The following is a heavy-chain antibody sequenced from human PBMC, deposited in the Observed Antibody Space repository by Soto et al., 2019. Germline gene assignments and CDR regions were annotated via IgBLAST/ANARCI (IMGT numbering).Heavy chain of an antibody. D-gene: IGHD3-3*01. J-gene: IGHJ5*02. V-gene: IGHV4-59*08. CDR2: IYYSGST. CDR1: GGSISSYY. CDR3: ARGRSRGVVPEQFDP. Sequence: SETLSLTCTVSGGSISSYYWSWIRQPPGKGLEWIGYIYYSGSTNYNPSPKSRVTISVDTSKNQFSLKLSSVTAADTAVYYCARGRSRGVVPEQFDPWGQGTLVTVSS.